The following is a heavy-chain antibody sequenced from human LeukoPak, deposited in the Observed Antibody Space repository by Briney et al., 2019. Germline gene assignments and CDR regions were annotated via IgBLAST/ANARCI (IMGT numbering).Heavy chain of an antibody. J-gene: IGHJ3*02. D-gene: IGHD3-10*01. Sequence: SETLSLTCSVAGYSISSGYYWGWIRQPPGKGLEWIGTIYYSGSTYYNPSLKSRVTISVDTSKNQFSLKLSSVTAADTAVYYCARQVTGSWGPGYAFDIWGQGTMVTVSS. CDR3: ARQVTGSWGPGYAFDI. CDR2: IYYSGST. V-gene: IGHV4-38-2*02. CDR1: GYSISSGYY.